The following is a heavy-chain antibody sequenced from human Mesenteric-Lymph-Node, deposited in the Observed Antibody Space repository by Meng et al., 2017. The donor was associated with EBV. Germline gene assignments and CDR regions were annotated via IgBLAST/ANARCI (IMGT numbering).Heavy chain of an antibody. CDR1: GGSFSGYY. D-gene: IGHD3-16*02. V-gene: IGHV4-34*01. CDR3: ARIESIWGTYRKYYFDY. J-gene: IGHJ4*02. CDR2: STHNGIV. Sequence: QVQPQQWGAGQWTPSDTLSLTCAVYGGSFSGYYWSWIRQAPGQGLEWIGESTHNGIVNYNPSLKSRVAISVDTFKNQFSLRLTSVTAADTAIYYCARIESIWGTYRKYYFDYWGQGTLVTVSS.